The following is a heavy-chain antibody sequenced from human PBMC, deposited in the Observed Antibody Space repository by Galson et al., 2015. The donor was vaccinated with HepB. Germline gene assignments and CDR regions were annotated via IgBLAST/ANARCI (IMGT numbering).Heavy chain of an antibody. V-gene: IGHV2-70*11. CDR1: GVSLRTSGMC. CDR2: ICLGGDK. Sequence: PALGEPTPTLTLTCPFSGVSLRTSGMCGSWIRPPPGKGLEWLSRICLGGDKYYSTSLKTRLTISKDTSKNQVVLTMTNMDPVDTATYYCARIEAVAGTGDAFDIWGQGTMVTVSS. CDR3: ARIEAVAGTGDAFDI. J-gene: IGHJ3*02. D-gene: IGHD6-19*01.